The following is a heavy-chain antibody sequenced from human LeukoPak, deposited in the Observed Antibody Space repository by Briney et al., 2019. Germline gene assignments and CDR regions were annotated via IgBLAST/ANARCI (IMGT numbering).Heavy chain of an antibody. Sequence: ASVTVSCKASGYTFTGYYMHWVRQAPGQGLEWMGWINPNSGGTNYAQKFQGRVTMTRDTSISTAYMELSRLRSDDTAVYYCARGSGLRYFDWLFYFDYWGQGTLVTVSS. CDR3: ARGSGLRYFDWLFYFDY. CDR2: INPNSGGT. CDR1: GYTFTGYY. V-gene: IGHV1-2*02. D-gene: IGHD3-9*01. J-gene: IGHJ4*02.